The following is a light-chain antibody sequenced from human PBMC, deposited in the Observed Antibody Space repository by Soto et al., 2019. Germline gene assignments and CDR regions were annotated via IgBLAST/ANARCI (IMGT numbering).Light chain of an antibody. CDR2: GAS. CDR1: QSVSSSY. CDR3: KQYDSSLT. Sequence: EIVLTQSPGTLSLSPGERATLSCRASQSVSSSYLAWYQQKPGQAPRLLIYGASSRATGISDRFSGSGSGTDFTLTITRLEPEDFAVYYCKQYDSSLTFGGGTKVEIK. V-gene: IGKV3-20*01. J-gene: IGKJ4*01.